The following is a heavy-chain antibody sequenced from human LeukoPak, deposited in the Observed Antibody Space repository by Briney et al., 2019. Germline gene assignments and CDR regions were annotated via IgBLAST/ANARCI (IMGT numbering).Heavy chain of an antibody. CDR2: IFYSGNS. CDR1: GGSLSSADSY. V-gene: IGHV4-30-4*01. CDR3: ARLGYNDYVNY. J-gene: IGHJ4*02. Sequence: SETLSLTCTVSGGSLSSADSYWSWIRQPPGKGLEWIGYIFYSGNSYYNPSLKSRLTISVDTSKNQFSLKLSSVTAADTAMYYCARLGYNDYVNYWGQGTLVTVSS. D-gene: IGHD5-12*01.